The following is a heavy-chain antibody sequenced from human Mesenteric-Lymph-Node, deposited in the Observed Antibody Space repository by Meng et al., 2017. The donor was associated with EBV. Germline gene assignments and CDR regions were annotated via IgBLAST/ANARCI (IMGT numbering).Heavy chain of an antibody. V-gene: IGHV4-39*07. CDR1: GVPISSAYYY. J-gene: IGHJ4*02. CDR2: MYFGGST. CDR3: ATDSSKGYYYFDY. D-gene: IGHD3-22*01. Sequence: QVRRPASGPGLWKPSGTLSLPCSVAGVPISSAYYYWGWIPQTPGNGLEWIGTMYFGGSTNYNPSLESRVTISKDRANNQFSLKLTSVTAADTAVYYCATDSSKGYYYFDYWGRGALVTVSS.